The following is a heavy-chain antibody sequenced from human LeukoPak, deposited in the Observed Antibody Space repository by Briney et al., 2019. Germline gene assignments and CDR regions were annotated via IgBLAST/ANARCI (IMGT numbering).Heavy chain of an antibody. J-gene: IGHJ4*02. CDR3: ARDPCSGGSCYXYHFXX. CDR2: INPNSGGT. Sequence: ASVKVSCKASEYSFTGYYVHWLRQAPGQGLEWMGWINPNSGGTKYAQKFQGRVTMTRDTSISTAYMELSRLSSDDTAVYYCARDPCSGGSCYXYHFXXWGQGTLVTV. D-gene: IGHD2-15*01. CDR1: EYSFTGYY. V-gene: IGHV1-2*02.